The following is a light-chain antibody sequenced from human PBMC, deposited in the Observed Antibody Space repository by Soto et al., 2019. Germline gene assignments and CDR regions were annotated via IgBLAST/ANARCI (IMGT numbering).Light chain of an antibody. CDR3: QQYGSSPAT. CDR2: GAS. CDR1: HTIGNNF. V-gene: IGKV3-20*01. Sequence: VLTQSPGTLSLSPGQRATLSCRASHTIGNNFLAWYQKKTRQAPRLLTYGASTRATRVPERFSGSGSGGDFTLTINRLEPEDSAVYYCQQYGSSPATFGQGTKV. J-gene: IGKJ1*01.